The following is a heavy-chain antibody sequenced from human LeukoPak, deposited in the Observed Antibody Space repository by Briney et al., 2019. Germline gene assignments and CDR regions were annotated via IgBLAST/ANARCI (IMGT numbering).Heavy chain of an antibody. V-gene: IGHV3-74*01. CDR3: AKPRGGDSWAFDT. CDR2: INTDGTYT. J-gene: IGHJ3*02. D-gene: IGHD2-21*02. CDR1: GFTFSNHW. Sequence: GGSLRLSCAASGFTFSNHWMHWVRQLPGKGLVWVSRINTDGTYTTYADSVKGRSTVSRDNAKSTLYLQMNSLRPDDTALYYCAKPRGGDSWAFDTWGQGTMVAVSS.